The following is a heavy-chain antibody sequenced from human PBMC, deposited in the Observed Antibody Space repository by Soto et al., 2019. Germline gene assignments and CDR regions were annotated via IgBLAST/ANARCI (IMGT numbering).Heavy chain of an antibody. V-gene: IGHV3-11*05. Sequence: HVQLVESGGGLVKPGGSLRLSCAASGFIFSDYDMTWMRQAPGKGLECVSYVSVSGTHTEYADPVKGRFTISRDNAKNSLYLQMSNLRAEDTAVYYCVRQKGTYWGQGTLLTVSS. J-gene: IGHJ4*02. CDR2: VSVSGTHT. CDR1: GFIFSDYD. CDR3: VRQKGTY.